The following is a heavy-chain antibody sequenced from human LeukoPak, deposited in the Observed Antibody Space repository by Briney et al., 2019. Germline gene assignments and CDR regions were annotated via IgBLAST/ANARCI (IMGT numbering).Heavy chain of an antibody. CDR1: GDTFTSYA. CDR3: ARDAELLRYFDWLLGPFDY. V-gene: IGHV7-4-1*02. Sequence: ASVKVSCKASGDTFTSYAMNWVRQAPGQGLEWMGWINTNTGNPTYAQGSTGRFVFSLDTSVSTAYLQISSLKAEDTAVYYCARDAELLRYFDWLLGPFDYWGQGTLVTVSS. CDR2: INTNTGNP. D-gene: IGHD3-9*01. J-gene: IGHJ4*02.